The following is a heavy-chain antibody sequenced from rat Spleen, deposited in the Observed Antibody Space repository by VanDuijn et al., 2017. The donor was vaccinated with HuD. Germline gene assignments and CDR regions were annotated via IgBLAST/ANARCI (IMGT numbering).Heavy chain of an antibody. V-gene: IGHV3-1*01. CDR2: ISYSGST. CDR1: GYSITNNY. Sequence: EVQLQESGPGLVKPSQSLSLTCSVTGYSITNNYWGWIRKFPGNKMEWMGYISYSGSTSYNPSLKSRISITRDTSKNQFFLQLNSVTTEDTATYYCARRGLEWSFDHWGQGVMVTVSS. J-gene: IGHJ2*01. D-gene: IGHD1-1*01. CDR3: ARRGLEWSFDH.